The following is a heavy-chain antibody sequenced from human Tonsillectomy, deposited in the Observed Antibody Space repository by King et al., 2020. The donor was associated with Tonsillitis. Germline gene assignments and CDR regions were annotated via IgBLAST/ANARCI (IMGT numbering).Heavy chain of an antibody. V-gene: IGHV3-23*04. CDR3: AKEGGYSYGYYYYYYMDV. CDR2: IRGSGGST. Sequence: QLVQSGGGLVQPGGSLRLSCAASGFTFSSYAMSWVRQAPGKGLEWVSAIRGSGGSTYYADSVKGRFTISRDNSKNTLYLQMNSLRAEDTAVYYCAKEGGYSYGYYYYYYMDVWGKGTTVTVSS. CDR1: GFTFSSYA. D-gene: IGHD5-18*01. J-gene: IGHJ6*03.